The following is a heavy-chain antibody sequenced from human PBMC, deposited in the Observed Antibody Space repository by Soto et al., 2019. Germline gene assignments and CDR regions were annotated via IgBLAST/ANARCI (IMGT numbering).Heavy chain of an antibody. CDR1: GFTFSSYS. CDR2: INTNINAI. J-gene: IGHJ4*02. V-gene: IGHV3-48*02. D-gene: IGHD2-2*01. CDR3: VRDHNYALDN. Sequence: TGGSLRLSCAASGFTFSSYSMNWVRQAPGKGLEWISYINTNINAIYYTDSVKGRFTISRDEAKNSLYLQMNSLRDEDTAIYYCVRDHNYALDNWGQGTLVTVSS.